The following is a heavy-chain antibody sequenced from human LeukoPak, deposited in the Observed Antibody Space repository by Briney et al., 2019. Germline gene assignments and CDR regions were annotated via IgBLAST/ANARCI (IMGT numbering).Heavy chain of an antibody. CDR3: AKIPLPSYYDFWSGYYFDY. CDR2: ISGSGGST. J-gene: IGHJ4*02. Sequence: GGSLRLSCAASGFTFSSYAMSWVRQAPGKGLEWVSAISGSGGSTYYADSVKGRFTISRDNSKNTLYLQMNSLRAEGTAVYYCAKIPLPSYYDFWSGYYFDYWGQGTLVTVSS. V-gene: IGHV3-23*01. CDR1: GFTFSSYA. D-gene: IGHD3-3*01.